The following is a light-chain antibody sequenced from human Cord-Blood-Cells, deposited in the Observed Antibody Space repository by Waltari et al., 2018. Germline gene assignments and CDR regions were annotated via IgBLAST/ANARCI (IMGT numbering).Light chain of an antibody. J-gene: IGLJ2*01. CDR2: DVS. CDR1: SSDVGGYNY. Sequence: QSALTQPASVSGSPGQSITISCTGTSSDVGGYNYVYWYQQHPGKATKLMIYDVSNRPSGVSNRFSGSKSGNTASLTISGLQAEDEADYYCSSYTSSSTLVVFGGGTKLTVL. V-gene: IGLV2-14*01. CDR3: SSYTSSSTLVV.